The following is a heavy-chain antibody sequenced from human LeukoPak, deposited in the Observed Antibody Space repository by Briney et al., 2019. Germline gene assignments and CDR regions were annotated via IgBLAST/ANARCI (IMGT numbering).Heavy chain of an antibody. CDR2: IKQDGSER. V-gene: IGHV3-7*01. Sequence: GGSLRLSCAGSGFILSSYWMSWVRQAPGTGMEWVANIKQDGSERYYVNSVKGRFTISRDNAKNSMYLQMNSLRAEDSAVYYCARDWDIDYWGQGTLVTVSS. J-gene: IGHJ4*02. D-gene: IGHD1-26*01. CDR1: GFILSSYW. CDR3: ARDWDIDY.